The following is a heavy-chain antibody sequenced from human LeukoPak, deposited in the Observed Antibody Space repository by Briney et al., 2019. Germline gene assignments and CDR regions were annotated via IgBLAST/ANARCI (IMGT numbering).Heavy chain of an antibody. CDR3: ARKASHFSYGPGAIDY. CDR1: GGSFSDHY. Sequence: SETLSLTCAVYGGSFSDHYWNWIRQPPGKGLEWIGEINHSGTTNYNASLKSRVTISVDTSKNHFSLKLNSMTAADTAVYYCARKASHFSYGPGAIDYWGQGNLVTVSS. V-gene: IGHV4-34*01. D-gene: IGHD5-18*01. CDR2: INHSGTT. J-gene: IGHJ4*02.